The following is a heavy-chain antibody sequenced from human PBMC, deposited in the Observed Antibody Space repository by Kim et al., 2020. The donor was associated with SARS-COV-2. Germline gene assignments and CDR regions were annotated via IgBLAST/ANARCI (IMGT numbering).Heavy chain of an antibody. Sequence: SQKFQVRVTITRDTSASTAYMELSSLRSEDTAVYYCARVYSGSWYGVIDPWGQGTLVTVSS. J-gene: IGHJ5*02. D-gene: IGHD6-13*01. CDR3: ARVYSGSWYGVIDP. V-gene: IGHV1-3*01.